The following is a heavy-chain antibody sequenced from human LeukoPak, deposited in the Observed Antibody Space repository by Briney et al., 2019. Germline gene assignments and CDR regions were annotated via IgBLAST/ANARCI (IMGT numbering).Heavy chain of an antibody. CDR1: GGTFSSYT. CDR3: ARGHQPPYYGMDV. CDR2: IIPILSIA. V-gene: IGHV1-69*02. Sequence: SLKLSCKASGGTFSSYTISWVRQAPGQGLEWMGSIIPILSIANYAQKFQGRVTITADKSTSTAYMELSSLRSEDTAVFYCARGHQPPYYGMDVWGQGTTVTVSS. J-gene: IGHJ6*02.